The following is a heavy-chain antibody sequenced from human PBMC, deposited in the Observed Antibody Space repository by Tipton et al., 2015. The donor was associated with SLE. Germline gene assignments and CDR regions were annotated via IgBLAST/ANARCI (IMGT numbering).Heavy chain of an antibody. Sequence: LRLSCTVSGGSIGRYYWSWIRQPPGKGLEWIGYIYYSGTNYNPSLKSRVTISVDTSKNQFSLKLSSVTAADTAVYYCARGYQLPLGPYYYYYMDVWGKGTTVTVSS. V-gene: IGHV4-59*01. CDR1: GGSIGRYY. CDR2: IYYSGT. D-gene: IGHD2-2*01. CDR3: ARGYQLPLGPYYYYYMDV. J-gene: IGHJ6*03.